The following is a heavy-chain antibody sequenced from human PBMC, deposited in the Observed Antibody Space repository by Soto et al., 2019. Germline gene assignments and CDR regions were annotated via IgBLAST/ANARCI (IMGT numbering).Heavy chain of an antibody. Sequence: SETLSLTCSVSGASIRSGGYSWSWLRQSPGKGLDWIGHIYYTASTFYSPSLKSRLTISLDTSKNQFYLDLRSVTAADTAMYYCARIDMASIKWGRGNLVT. CDR3: ARIDMASIK. CDR2: IYYTAST. V-gene: IGHV4-31*03. J-gene: IGHJ4*02. CDR1: GASIRSGGYS.